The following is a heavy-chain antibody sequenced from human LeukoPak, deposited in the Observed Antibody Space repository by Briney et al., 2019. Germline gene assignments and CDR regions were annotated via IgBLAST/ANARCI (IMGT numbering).Heavy chain of an antibody. CDR3: VVSYSSSWYEVYFQH. Sequence: GRSLRLSCAASGFTFNSYAMHWVRQAPGKGLEYVSAISSNGGSTYYADSVKGRFTISRDNSKNTLYLQMSSLRAEDTAVYYCVVSYSSSWYEVYFQHWGQGTLVTVSS. CDR2: ISSNGGST. D-gene: IGHD6-13*01. J-gene: IGHJ1*01. CDR1: GFTFNSYA. V-gene: IGHV3-64D*09.